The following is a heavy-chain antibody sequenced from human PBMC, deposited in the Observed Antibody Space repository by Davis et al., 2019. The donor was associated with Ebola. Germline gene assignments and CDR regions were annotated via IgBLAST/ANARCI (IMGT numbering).Heavy chain of an antibody. CDR3: ARDVGGRAGY. J-gene: IGHJ4*02. CDR2: IDTDGSTT. V-gene: IGHV3-74*01. CDR1: EFTFRSYW. Sequence: PGGSLRLSCVGSEFTFRSYWFHWVRQAPGKGLEWVSRIDTDGSTTNYADSVRGRFTISRDNAKNTLFLQINSLGADDTAVYYCARDVGGRAGYWGQGTLVTVSS.